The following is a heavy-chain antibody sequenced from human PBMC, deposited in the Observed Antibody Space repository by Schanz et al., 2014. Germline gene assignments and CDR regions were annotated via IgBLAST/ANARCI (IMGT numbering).Heavy chain of an antibody. CDR2: ISRDGTTS. D-gene: IGHD7-27*01. CDR3: ARENLNWEAFDI. V-gene: IGHV3-11*01. J-gene: IGHJ3*02. CDR1: GFIFNDYY. Sequence: DWTGGSLRLSCAASGFIFNDYYMHWIRQAPGKGLEWLSYISRDGTTSYYADSVKGRFTISRDNAKNSLYLEMTSLRGEDTAVYYCARENLNWEAFDIWGQGTVVTVSS.